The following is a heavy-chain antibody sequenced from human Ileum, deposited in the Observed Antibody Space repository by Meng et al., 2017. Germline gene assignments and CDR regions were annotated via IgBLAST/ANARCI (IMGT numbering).Heavy chain of an antibody. D-gene: IGHD2/OR15-2a*01. J-gene: IGHJ4*02. Sequence: HLQLQESGSGLVTSSQTLSLTCTVSGGSISSSAYSWNWIRQPPGKGLEWIGYIYQVGSTNYNPSLKSRVTILVDTSKNQFSLKLTSVTAADTAVYYCASSTSGPELNYWGQGTLVTVSS. CDR2: IYQVGST. CDR3: ASSTSGPELNY. V-gene: IGHV4-30-2*01. CDR1: GGSISSSAYS.